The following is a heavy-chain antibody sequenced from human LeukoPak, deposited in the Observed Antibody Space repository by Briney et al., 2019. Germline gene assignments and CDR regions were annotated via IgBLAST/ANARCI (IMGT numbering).Heavy chain of an antibody. CDR1: GGSFSGYY. V-gene: IGHV4-34*01. CDR2: INHSGST. J-gene: IGHJ4*02. D-gene: IGHD6-19*01. CDR3: ARGRYSSGWYTRSLDY. Sequence: SETLSLTCAVYGGSFSGYYWSWIRERQGKGLEGIGEINHSGSTNYNPSLKSRVTISVDTSKNQFSLKLSSVTAADTAVYYCARGRYSSGWYTRSLDYWGQGTLVTVSS.